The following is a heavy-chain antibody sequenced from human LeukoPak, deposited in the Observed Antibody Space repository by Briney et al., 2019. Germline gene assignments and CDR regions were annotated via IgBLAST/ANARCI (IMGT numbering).Heavy chain of an antibody. D-gene: IGHD3-22*01. Sequence: SVKVSCKASGGTFSSYAISRVRQAPGQGLEWMGGIIPIFGTANYAQKFQGRVTITADESTSTAYMELSSLRSEDTAVYYCARDQDDSSGYYSYYYGMDVWGQGTTVTVSS. CDR1: GGTFSSYA. CDR2: IIPIFGTA. J-gene: IGHJ6*02. V-gene: IGHV1-69*01. CDR3: ARDQDDSSGYYSYYYGMDV.